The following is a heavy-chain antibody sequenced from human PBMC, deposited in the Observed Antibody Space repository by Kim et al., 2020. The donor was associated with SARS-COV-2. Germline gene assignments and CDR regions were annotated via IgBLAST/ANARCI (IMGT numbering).Heavy chain of an antibody. J-gene: IGHJ4*02. D-gene: IGHD3-16*01. V-gene: IGHV1-46*01. Sequence: YAQKFQGGGTMTRETSTSTVYMELSSLSSEATAVYYCARDWGALAYYFDYWGQGTLVTVSS. CDR3: ARDWGALAYYFDY.